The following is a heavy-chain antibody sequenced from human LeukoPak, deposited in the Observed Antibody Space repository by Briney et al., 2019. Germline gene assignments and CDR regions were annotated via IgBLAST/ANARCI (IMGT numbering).Heavy chain of an antibody. V-gene: IGHV5-51*01. D-gene: IGHD6-19*01. CDR2: IYPGDSDT. CDR3: ARRGQGDNSGWFGEFDY. Sequence: GESLKISCKGSGYSFTTHWIAWVRQVPGKGLEWMGIIYPGDSDTTHSPSFQGQVTISADKSISTAYLQWSNLKASDTAIYYCARRGQGDNSGWFGEFDYWGQGTLVTVSS. J-gene: IGHJ4*02. CDR1: GYSFTTHW.